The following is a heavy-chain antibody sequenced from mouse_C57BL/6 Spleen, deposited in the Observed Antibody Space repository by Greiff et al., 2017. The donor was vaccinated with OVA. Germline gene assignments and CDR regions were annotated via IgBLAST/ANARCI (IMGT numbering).Heavy chain of an antibody. D-gene: IGHD5-1*01. CDR3: ARSPFFTLDYYAMDY. V-gene: IGHV1-52*01. Sequence: QVQLKQPGAELVRPGSSVKLSCKASGYTFTSYWMHWVKQRPIQGLEWIGNIDPSDSETHYNQKFKDKATLTVDTSSSTAYMQLSSLTSEDSAVYYCARSPFFTLDYYAMDYWGQGTSVTVAS. CDR2: IDPSDSET. J-gene: IGHJ4*01. CDR1: GYTFTSYW.